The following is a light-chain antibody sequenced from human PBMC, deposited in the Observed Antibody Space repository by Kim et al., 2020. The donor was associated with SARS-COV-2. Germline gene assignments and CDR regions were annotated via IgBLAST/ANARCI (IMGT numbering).Light chain of an antibody. CDR2: QDT. V-gene: IGLV3-1*01. CDR3: QAWDSSTYV. CDR1: DLGNKY. J-gene: IGLJ1*01. Sequence: VSPGQTASITCSGGDLGNKYVGWYQVKPAQSPVQVIYQDTKRPSGIPERFSGSNSGNTATLTISGTQAMDEADYYCQAWDSSTYVFGTGTKVTVL.